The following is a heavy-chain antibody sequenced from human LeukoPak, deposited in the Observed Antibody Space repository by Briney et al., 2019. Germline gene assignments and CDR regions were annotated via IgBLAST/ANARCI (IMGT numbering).Heavy chain of an antibody. CDR1: GGSISDFY. V-gene: IGHV4-4*07. CDR2: IYTSGNT. J-gene: IGHJ4*02. Sequence: SETLSLTCSVSGGSISDFYWSWIRQPAGKGLEWIGRIYTSGNTNYNPSLKSRVTMSLDASKNQFSLKLSSVTAADAAVYYRARNSGDYWGLGTLVTVSS. D-gene: IGHD4-23*01. CDR3: ARNSGDY.